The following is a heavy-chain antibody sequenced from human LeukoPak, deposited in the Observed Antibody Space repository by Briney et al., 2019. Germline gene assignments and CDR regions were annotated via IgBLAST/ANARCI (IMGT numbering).Heavy chain of an antibody. CDR2: ISYDGTNK. J-gene: IGHJ4*02. D-gene: IGHD3-22*01. V-gene: IGHV3-30*18. CDR3: AKDDMRNYDSRGCFDY. CDR1: GFTFSSYG. Sequence: GGSLRLSCAASGFTFSSYGMHWVRQAPGKGLEWVAVISYDGTNKYYADSVKGRFTISRDNSKNTLYLQMNSLRGEDSALYYCAKDDMRNYDSRGCFDYWGQGTLVTVSS.